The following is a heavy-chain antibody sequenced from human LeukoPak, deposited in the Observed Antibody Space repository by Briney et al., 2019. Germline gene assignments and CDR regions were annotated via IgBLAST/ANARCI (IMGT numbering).Heavy chain of an antibody. CDR1: GYTFTGYY. CDR2: INPNSGGT. V-gene: IGHV1-2*02. CDR3: ATLAGGIAAANRELDN. J-gene: IGHJ4*02. Sequence: ASVKVSCKASGYTFTGYYMHWVRQAPGQGLEWMGWINPNSGGTNYAQKFQGRVTMTRDTSISTAYMELSRLRSDDTAVYYCATLAGGIAAANRELDNWGQGTLVTVSS. D-gene: IGHD6-13*01.